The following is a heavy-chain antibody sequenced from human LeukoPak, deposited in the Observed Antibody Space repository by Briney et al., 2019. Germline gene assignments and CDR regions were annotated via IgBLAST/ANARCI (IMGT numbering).Heavy chain of an antibody. Sequence: ASVKVSCKASGYTFTSYDINWVRQATGQGLEWMGWMNPNSGNTDYAQKFQGRVTMTRNTSISTAYMELSSLRSEDTAVYYCARGNRYCSGGSCYYWFDPWGQGNLVTVSS. CDR3: ARGNRYCSGGSCYYWFDP. J-gene: IGHJ5*02. D-gene: IGHD2-15*01. V-gene: IGHV1-8*01. CDR2: MNPNSGNT. CDR1: GYTFTSYD.